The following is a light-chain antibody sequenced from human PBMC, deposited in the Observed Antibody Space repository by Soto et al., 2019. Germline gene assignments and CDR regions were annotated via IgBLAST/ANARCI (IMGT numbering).Light chain of an antibody. Sequence: DIVLTQSPANLSMSPGERATLSCRASQSVSRNLAWYQQKPGQAPRLLIYDASNRATGIPARFSGSGSVTDFTLTISSLEPEDFAVYYCQQRSNWATFGPGTKVDIK. CDR1: QSVSRN. J-gene: IGKJ3*01. CDR2: DAS. V-gene: IGKV3-11*01. CDR3: QQRSNWAT.